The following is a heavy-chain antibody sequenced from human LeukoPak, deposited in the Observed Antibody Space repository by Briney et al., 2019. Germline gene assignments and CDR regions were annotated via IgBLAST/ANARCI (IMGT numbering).Heavy chain of an antibody. CDR2: IYHSGST. J-gene: IGHJ3*02. CDR1: GGSISSSNW. Sequence: SGTLSLTCAVSGGSISSSNWWSWVRQPPGKGLEWIGEIYHSGSTNYNPSLKSRVTISVDKSKNQFSLKLSSVTAADTAVYYCASGRAKYSSPQEVFPYAFDIWGQGTMVTVSS. V-gene: IGHV4-4*02. D-gene: IGHD6-6*01. CDR3: ASGRAKYSSPQEVFPYAFDI.